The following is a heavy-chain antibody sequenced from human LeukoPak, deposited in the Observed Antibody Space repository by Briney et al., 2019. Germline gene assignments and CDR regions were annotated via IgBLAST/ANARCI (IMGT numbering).Heavy chain of an antibody. D-gene: IGHD6-19*01. Sequence: KTWESLSLTCTVSGGSISSYYWSWIRQPAGKGLEWIGRIYTSGSTNYNPPLKSRVTMSVDTSKNQFSLKLSSVTAADTAVYYCARSGAVAYYYYYMDVWGKGTPVTVSS. CDR2: IYTSGST. J-gene: IGHJ6*03. CDR3: ARSGAVAYYYYYMDV. V-gene: IGHV4-4*07. CDR1: GGSISSYY.